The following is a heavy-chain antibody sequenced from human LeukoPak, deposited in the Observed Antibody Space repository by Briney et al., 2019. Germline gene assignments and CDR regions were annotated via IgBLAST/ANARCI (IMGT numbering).Heavy chain of an antibody. Sequence: SETLSLTCTFSGASISTAGYYWTWIRQSPGGGLEWIGYIYYTGSIDYNPSLKSRLTMSLDTSKNQFSLKLRSVTAADTAIYYCARDHSYYFGSQTSTLDVWGQGIAVTVSS. V-gene: IGHV4-31*03. CDR2: IYYTGSI. CDR3: ARDHSYYFGSQTSTLDV. CDR1: GASISTAGYY. J-gene: IGHJ6*02. D-gene: IGHD3-10*01.